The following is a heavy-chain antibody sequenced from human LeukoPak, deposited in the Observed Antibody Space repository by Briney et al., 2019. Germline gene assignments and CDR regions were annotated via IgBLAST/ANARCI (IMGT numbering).Heavy chain of an antibody. V-gene: IGHV4-30-2*01. D-gene: IGHD3-10*01. J-gene: IGHJ4*02. CDR2: IYHSGST. Sequence: PSETLSLTCTVSGGSISSGGYYWSWIRQPPGKGLEWIGYIYHSGSTYYNPSLKSRVTISVDTSKNQFSLKLSSVTAADTAVYYCARSRNADRGDADFDHWGQGTLVTVSS. CDR3: ARSRNADRGDADFDH. CDR1: GGSISSGGYY.